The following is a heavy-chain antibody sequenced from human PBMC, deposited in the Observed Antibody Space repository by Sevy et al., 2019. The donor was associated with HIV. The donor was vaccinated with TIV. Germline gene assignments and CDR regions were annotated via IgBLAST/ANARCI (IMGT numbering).Heavy chain of an antibody. V-gene: IGHV1-18*04. D-gene: IGHD6-13*01. CDR3: ATYRTDNSGWFHFDH. J-gene: IGHJ4*02. Sequence: ASVKGSCKASGYTSTNYGISWVRQAPGQGLEWMGWISVYNDNTKYAQKVQGRITMTTDTSTSTAYMDLRSLRSDDSAVYYCATYRTDNSGWFHFDHWGQGTLVTVSS. CDR1: GYTSTNYG. CDR2: ISVYNDNT.